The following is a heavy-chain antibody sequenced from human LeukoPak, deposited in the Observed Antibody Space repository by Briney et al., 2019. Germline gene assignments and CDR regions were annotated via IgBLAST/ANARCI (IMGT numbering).Heavy chain of an antibody. J-gene: IGHJ4*02. CDR3: AREEGGSYRFDY. V-gene: IGHV4-59*12. Sequence: PSETLSLTCTVSGGSISSYYWSWIRQPPGKGLEWIGYIYYSGSTNYNPSLKSRVTISVDTSKDQFSLKLSSVTAADTAVYYCAREEGGSYRFDYWGQGTLVTVSS. CDR1: GGSISSYY. CDR2: IYYSGST. D-gene: IGHD1-26*01.